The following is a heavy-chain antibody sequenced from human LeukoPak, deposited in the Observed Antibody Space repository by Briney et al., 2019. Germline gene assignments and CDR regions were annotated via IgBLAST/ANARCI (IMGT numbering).Heavy chain of an antibody. J-gene: IGHJ5*02. D-gene: IGHD6-13*01. CDR2: IRSEGSTK. CDR1: GFSFSSYG. CDR3: ARDLASTGTQGWFDP. V-gene: IGHV3-30*02. Sequence: GGSLRLSWAGSGFSFSSYGMHWVRQAPGKGLEGMAFIRSEGSTKYYADSVKGRFTISTDNSKNTLHLLMNSLRVEDTAVYYCARDLASTGTQGWFDPWGQGTLVIVSS.